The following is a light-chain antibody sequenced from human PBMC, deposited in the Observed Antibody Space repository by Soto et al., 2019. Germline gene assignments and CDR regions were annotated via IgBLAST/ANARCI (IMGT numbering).Light chain of an antibody. Sequence: VLTQPPSVSGAPGQRVTISCTGSSSNFGSSYDVHWYRQLPGTAPKLLIYGNNNRPSGVPDRFSGSKSGTSASLAITGLQAEDEADYYCQSYDSGLYVVFGGGTKLTVL. J-gene: IGLJ2*01. V-gene: IGLV1-40*01. CDR2: GNN. CDR3: QSYDSGLYVV. CDR1: SSNFGSSYD.